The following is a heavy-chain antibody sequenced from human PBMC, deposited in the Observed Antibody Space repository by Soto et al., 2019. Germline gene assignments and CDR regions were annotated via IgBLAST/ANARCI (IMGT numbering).Heavy chain of an antibody. V-gene: IGHV3-33*01. CDR1: GFTFSSYG. J-gene: IGHJ6*02. CDR2: IWYDGSNK. CDR3: ARSYYNFWGYYGMDV. Sequence: QVQLVESGGGVVQPGRSLRLSCAASGFTFSSYGMYWVRQAPGKGLEWVAVIWYDGSNKYYVDSVKGRFTISRDNSKNTLYLQINSLRAEDTAVYYCARSYYNFWGYYGMDVWGQGTTVTVSS. D-gene: IGHD3-3*01.